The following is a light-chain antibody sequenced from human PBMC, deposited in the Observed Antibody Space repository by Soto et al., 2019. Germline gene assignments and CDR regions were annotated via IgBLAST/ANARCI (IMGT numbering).Light chain of an antibody. J-gene: IGKJ2*01. V-gene: IGKV1-5*01. CDR1: QTINSW. Sequence: DIQMTQSPSTLSASVGARVTITCRASQTINSWLAWYQQKPGKAPNLLIYDASSLESGVPSRFSGSGSGTEFTLTISSLQPDDFATYYCQQYNSYHSFGQGTKLE. CDR2: DAS. CDR3: QQYNSYHS.